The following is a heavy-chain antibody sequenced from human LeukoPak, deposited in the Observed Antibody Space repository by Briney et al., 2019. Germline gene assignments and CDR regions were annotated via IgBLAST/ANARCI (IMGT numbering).Heavy chain of an antibody. Sequence: GESLKISCKGSGYRFSNSWIGWVRQIPGKGLEWMGIIYPADSNIAYSPSFQGQVTISADKSINTTYLQWSSLKASDTAMYYCAKRGGSSWYALHFWGQGTMVTVSS. CDR1: GYRFSNSW. D-gene: IGHD6-13*01. CDR3: AKRGGSSWYALHF. V-gene: IGHV5-51*01. CDR2: IYPADSNI. J-gene: IGHJ3*01.